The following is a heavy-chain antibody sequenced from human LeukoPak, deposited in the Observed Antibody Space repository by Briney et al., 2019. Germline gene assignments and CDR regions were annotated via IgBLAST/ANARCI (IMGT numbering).Heavy chain of an antibody. CDR2: VNWNGDST. V-gene: IGHV3-20*04. CDR3: ARDLRVVITGSFDS. CDR1: GFSFDDYG. Sequence: GGSLRLSCAASGFSFDDYGLTWVRQAPGKGLEWVSGVNWNGDSTDYADSVKGRFTISRDNAKNSLYLQMNSLRAEDTALYYCARDLRVVITGSFDSWGQGTLVTVSS. J-gene: IGHJ4*02. D-gene: IGHD3-22*01.